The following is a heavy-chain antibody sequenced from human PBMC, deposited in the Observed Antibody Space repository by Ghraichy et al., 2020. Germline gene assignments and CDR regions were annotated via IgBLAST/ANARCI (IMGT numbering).Heavy chain of an antibody. D-gene: IGHD2-15*01. Sequence: SETLSLTCAVYGGSFSGYYWSWIRQPPGKGLEWIGEINHSGSTNYNPSLKSRVTISVDTSKNQFSLKLSSVTAADTAVYYCARGLSLSRTGGSEYCSGGSCYLRGYYYYGMDVWGQGTTVTVSS. CDR3: ARGLSLSRTGGSEYCSGGSCYLRGYYYYGMDV. V-gene: IGHV4-34*01. CDR1: GGSFSGYY. CDR2: INHSGST. J-gene: IGHJ6*02.